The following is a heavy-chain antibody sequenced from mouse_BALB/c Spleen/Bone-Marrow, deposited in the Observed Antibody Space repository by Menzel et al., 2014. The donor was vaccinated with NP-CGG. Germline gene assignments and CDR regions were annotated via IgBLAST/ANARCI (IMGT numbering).Heavy chain of an antibody. V-gene: IGHV1S130*01. CDR1: GYTFTNSW. Sequence: QVQLKQSGSVLVRPGASVKLSCKASGYTFTNSWIHWAKQRPGQGLDWIGEIHPNSGNTNSNEKFKGKAALTVDTSSSTAYVDLSSLTSEDSAVYYCARHHRFAYYFDYWGQGTTLTVPS. J-gene: IGHJ2*01. CDR3: ARHHRFAYYFDY. D-gene: IGHD2-14*01. CDR2: IHPNSGNT.